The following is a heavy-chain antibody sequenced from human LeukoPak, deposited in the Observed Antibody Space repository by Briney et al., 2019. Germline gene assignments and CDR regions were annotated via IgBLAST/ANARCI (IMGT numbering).Heavy chain of an antibody. D-gene: IGHD3-10*01. J-gene: IGHJ6*02. Sequence: GASAKVSCKASGGTFSSYAISWVRQAPGQGLEWMGKIIPILGIANYAQKFQGRVTITADKSMSTAYMELSSLRSEDTAVYYCARYYYGSGDYYYYGMDVWGQGTTVTVSS. CDR3: ARYYYGSGDYYYYGMDV. V-gene: IGHV1-69*04. CDR2: IIPILGIA. CDR1: GGTFSSYA.